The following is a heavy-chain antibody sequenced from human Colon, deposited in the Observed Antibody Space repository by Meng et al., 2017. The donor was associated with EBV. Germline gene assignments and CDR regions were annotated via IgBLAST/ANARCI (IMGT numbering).Heavy chain of an antibody. Sequence: LHTWGSRFLTPSETLSLSCALYVGCCRQYYWAWIRHPPGKGLEWIGAIDHGRNTKYNPSIKSRVTISLATSKKQFSLKVSSVTDADSAVYYCARRGPSGNFSPWSQGALVTVSS. CDR1: VGCCRQYY. J-gene: IGHJ5*02. D-gene: IGHD3-10*01. CDR2: IDHGRNT. CDR3: ARRGPSGNFSP. V-gene: IGHV4-34*01.